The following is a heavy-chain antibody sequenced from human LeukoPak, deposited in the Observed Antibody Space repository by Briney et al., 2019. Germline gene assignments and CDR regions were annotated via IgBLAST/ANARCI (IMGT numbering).Heavy chain of an antibody. CDR3: AGEDNSSGYRPFDI. Sequence: ASVKVSCKASGYTFTGFYIHWVRQAPGQGLEWMGRINPNNGGTNYAQKFQGRVTMTRDMSMSTAYMELSRLRSVDTAVYYCAGEDNSSGYRPFDIWGQGTMVTVPS. J-gene: IGHJ3*02. V-gene: IGHV1-2*06. CDR2: INPNNGGT. D-gene: IGHD3-22*01. CDR1: GYTFTGFY.